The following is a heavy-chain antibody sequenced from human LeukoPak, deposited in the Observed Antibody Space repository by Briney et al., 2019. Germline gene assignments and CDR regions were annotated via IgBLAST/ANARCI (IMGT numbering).Heavy chain of an antibody. CDR2: ISSSGSSR. D-gene: IGHD1-26*01. CDR1: GFPFTSYE. Sequence: PGRSLRLSRAASGFPFTSYETHWVREAPGKGRESASYISSSGSSRYYAESVKGSFTISKDNAKNTLYQQMNTLRAEDTTVYNGARGIVGATVSDYWGQGTLVTVSS. J-gene: IGHJ4*02. V-gene: IGHV3-48*03. CDR3: ARGIVGATVSDY.